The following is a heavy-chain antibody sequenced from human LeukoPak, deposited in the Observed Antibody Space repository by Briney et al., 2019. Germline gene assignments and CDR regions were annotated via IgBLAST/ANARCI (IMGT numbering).Heavy chain of an antibody. V-gene: IGHV3-30*02. J-gene: IGHJ4*02. Sequence: GGSLRLSCAASGFTFSSYGMHWVRQAPGKGLEWVAFIRYDGGNKYYADSVKGRFTISRDNSKNTLYLQMNSLRAEDTAVYYCAKGGDTGRLDYWGQGTLVTVSS. CDR1: GFTFSSYG. CDR3: AKGGDTGRLDY. CDR2: IRYDGGNK. D-gene: IGHD1-1*01.